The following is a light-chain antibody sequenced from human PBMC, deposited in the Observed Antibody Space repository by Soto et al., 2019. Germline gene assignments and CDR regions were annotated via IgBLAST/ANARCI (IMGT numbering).Light chain of an antibody. CDR2: DAS. CDR1: QSVSNS. J-gene: IGKJ4*01. CDR3: QQRSNWPLLT. V-gene: IGKV3-11*01. Sequence: EIVLTQSPATLSLSPGERATLSCRASQSVSNSLAGYQPKPGQAPRLLIYDASNRATGIPARFSGSGSGTDFTLTISSLEPEDFAVYYCQQRSNWPLLTFGGGTKVEIK.